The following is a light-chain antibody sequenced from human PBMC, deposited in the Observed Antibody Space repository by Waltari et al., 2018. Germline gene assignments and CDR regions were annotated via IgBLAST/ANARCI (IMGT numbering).Light chain of an antibody. CDR3: QQSYSTPYT. Sequence: DIQMTQSPSSLSASVGDRVTITCRGSQSISSYLNCYQQKPGKAPKHLIYAASSLQSGVPSRFSGSGSGTDFTLTISSLQPEDFATYYCQQSYSTPYTFGQGTKLEIK. J-gene: IGKJ2*01. CDR2: AAS. V-gene: IGKV1-39*01. CDR1: QSISSY.